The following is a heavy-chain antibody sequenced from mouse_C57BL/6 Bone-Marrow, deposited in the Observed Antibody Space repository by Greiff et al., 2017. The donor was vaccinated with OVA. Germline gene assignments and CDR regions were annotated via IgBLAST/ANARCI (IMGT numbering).Heavy chain of an antibody. Sequence: EVKLVESGEGLVKPGGSLKLSCAASGFTFSSYAMSWVRQTPEKRLEWVAYISSGGDYIYYADTVKGRFTISRDNARNTLYLQMSSLKSEDTAMYYCTRDNYGNYAMDYWGKGTSVTVSS. CDR2: ISSGGDYI. D-gene: IGHD2-1*01. J-gene: IGHJ4*01. CDR3: TRDNYGNYAMDY. CDR1: GFTFSSYA. V-gene: IGHV5-9-1*02.